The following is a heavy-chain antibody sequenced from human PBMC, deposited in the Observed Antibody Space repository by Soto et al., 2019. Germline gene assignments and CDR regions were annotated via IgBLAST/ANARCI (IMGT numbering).Heavy chain of an antibody. Sequence: APVKVSCKAFGYTFTSYVISWVRMAPGQGLEWMGWISAYNGNTNYAQKFQGRVTMTTDTSTSTAYMELRSLRSDDTAVYYCARDIVWGGFGDSNWLDPWGQGTLVTVSS. J-gene: IGHJ5*02. D-gene: IGHD3-10*01. CDR3: ARDIVWGGFGDSNWLDP. CDR1: GYTFTSYV. CDR2: ISAYNGNT. V-gene: IGHV1-18*01.